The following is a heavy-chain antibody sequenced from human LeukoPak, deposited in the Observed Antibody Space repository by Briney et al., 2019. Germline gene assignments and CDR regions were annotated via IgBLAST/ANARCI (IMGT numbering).Heavy chain of an antibody. V-gene: IGHV3-48*01. CDR3: ASSYAELELLAFDI. J-gene: IGHJ3*02. CDR1: GGFFSSSS. Sequence: PSETLSLTCTVSGGFFSSSSYYWGWIRQPPGKGLEWVSYISSSSSTIYYADSVKGRFTISRDNAKNSLYLQMNSLRAEDTAVYYCASSYAELELLAFDIWGQGTMVTVSS. D-gene: IGHD1-7*01. CDR2: ISSSSSTI.